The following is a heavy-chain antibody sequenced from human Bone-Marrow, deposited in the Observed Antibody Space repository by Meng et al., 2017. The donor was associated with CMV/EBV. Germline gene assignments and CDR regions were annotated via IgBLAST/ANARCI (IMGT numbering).Heavy chain of an antibody. CDR2: INPNSGGT. J-gene: IGHJ4*02. CDR3: ARAQLGITMIRGVTPYFDY. CDR1: GYTFTGYY. D-gene: IGHD3-10*01. Sequence: ASMKVSCKASGYTFTGYYMHWVRQAPGQGLEWMGWINPNSGGTNYAQKFQGRVTMTRDTSISTAYMEVRRLRSDDTAVYYCARAQLGITMIRGVTPYFDYWGQRTLVTVSS. V-gene: IGHV1-2*02.